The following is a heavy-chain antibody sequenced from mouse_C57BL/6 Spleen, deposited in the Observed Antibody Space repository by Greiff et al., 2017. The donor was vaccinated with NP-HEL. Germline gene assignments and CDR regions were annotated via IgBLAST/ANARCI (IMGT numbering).Heavy chain of an antibody. CDR3: APRDSSGIYWYFDV. D-gene: IGHD3-2*02. J-gene: IGHJ1*03. CDR2: INPYNGGT. V-gene: IGHV1-19*01. Sequence: SGPVLVKPGASVKMSCKASGYTFTDYYMNWVKQSHGKSLEWIGVINPYNGGTSYNQKFKGKATLTVDKSSSTAYMELNSLTSEDSAVYYCAPRDSSGIYWYFDVWGTGTTVTVSS. CDR1: GYTFTDYY.